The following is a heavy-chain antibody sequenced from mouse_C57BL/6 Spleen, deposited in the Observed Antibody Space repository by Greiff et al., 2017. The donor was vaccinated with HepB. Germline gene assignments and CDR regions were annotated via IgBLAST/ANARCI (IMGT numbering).Heavy chain of an antibody. CDR3: TLYYYGSSYWFAY. J-gene: IGHJ3*01. D-gene: IGHD1-1*01. Sequence: DVQLQESGTVLARPGASVKMSCKTSGYTFTSYWMHWVKQRPGQGLEWIGAIYPGNSDTSYNQKFKGKAKLTAVTSASAAYMELSSLTNEDSAVYYCTLYYYGSSYWFAYWGQGTLVTVSA. CDR2: IYPGNSDT. V-gene: IGHV1-5*01. CDR1: GYTFTSYW.